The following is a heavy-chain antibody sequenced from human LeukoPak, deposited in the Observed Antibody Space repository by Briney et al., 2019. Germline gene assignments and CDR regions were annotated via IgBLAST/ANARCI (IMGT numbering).Heavy chain of an antibody. CDR3: ARDPRRYYDMSQWDQRRAFDI. D-gene: IGHD3-22*01. CDR1: GYTFTSYT. Sequence: SVKVSCKASGYTFTSYTISWVRQAPGQGLEWMGRIIPILGIANYAQKFQGRVTITADKSTSTAYMELSSLRSEDTAVYYCARDPRRYYDMSQWDQRRAFDIWGQGTMVTVSS. V-gene: IGHV1-69*04. CDR2: IIPILGIA. J-gene: IGHJ3*02.